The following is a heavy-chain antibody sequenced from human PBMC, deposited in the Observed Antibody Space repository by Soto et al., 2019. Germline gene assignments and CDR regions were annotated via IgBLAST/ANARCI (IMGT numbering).Heavy chain of an antibody. CDR2: TNPSGGST. Sequence: RASVKVSCKASGYTFTSYYMHWVRQAPGQGLEWMGITNPSGGSTSYAQKFQGRVTMTRDTSTSTVYMELSSLRSEDTAVYYCARVEVVAGTSALLFDYWGQGTLVTVSS. J-gene: IGHJ4*02. CDR3: ARVEVVAGTSALLFDY. CDR1: GYTFTSYY. D-gene: IGHD6-19*01. V-gene: IGHV1-46*03.